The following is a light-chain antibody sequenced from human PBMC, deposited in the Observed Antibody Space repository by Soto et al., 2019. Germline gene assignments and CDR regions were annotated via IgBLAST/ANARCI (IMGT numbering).Light chain of an antibody. V-gene: IGKV1-5*01. CDR2: DVS. J-gene: IGKJ1*01. CDR3: QQYDNRWT. Sequence: DIQMTQSPSSVSASVGDRVTITCRASQSISSWLAWYQQKPGKAPKLLIYDVSSLESVVPSRFSGSGSGTEFTLTISSLHSEDFGVYYCQQYDNRWTIGQGTKVDIK. CDR1: QSISSW.